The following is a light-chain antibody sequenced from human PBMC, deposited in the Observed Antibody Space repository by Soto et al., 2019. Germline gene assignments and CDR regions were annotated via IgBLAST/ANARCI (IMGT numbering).Light chain of an antibody. J-gene: IGKJ3*01. CDR1: QSVSSY. V-gene: IGKV3-11*01. Sequence: EIVLTQSPATLSLSPGERATLSCRASQSVSSYLAWYQQKPGQAPRLLIYDASNRATGIPARFSGSGSGTGFTLTISSLEPEDFAVYYCQQRSNWPRFTFGPGPKVDIK. CDR3: QQRSNWPRFT. CDR2: DAS.